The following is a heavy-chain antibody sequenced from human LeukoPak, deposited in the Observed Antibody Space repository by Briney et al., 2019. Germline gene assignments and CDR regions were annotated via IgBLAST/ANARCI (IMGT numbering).Heavy chain of an antibody. CDR1: GGSFSGYY. D-gene: IGHD6-19*01. CDR2: INHSGST. V-gene: IGHV4-34*01. CDR3: ATLQGLRASSGWYGEVFDY. J-gene: IGHJ4*02. Sequence: PSETLSLTCAVYGGSFSGYYWSWIRQPPGKGLEWIGEINHSGSTNYNPSLKSRVTISVDTSKNQFSLKLSSVTAADTAVYYCATLQGLRASSGWYGEVFDYWGQGTLVTVSS.